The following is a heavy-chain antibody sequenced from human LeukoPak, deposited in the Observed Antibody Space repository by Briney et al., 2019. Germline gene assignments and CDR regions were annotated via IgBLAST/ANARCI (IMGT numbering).Heavy chain of an antibody. J-gene: IGHJ6*03. V-gene: IGHV4-31*03. D-gene: IGHD2-2*01. CDR1: GGSISSGGYY. Sequence: PSQTLSLTCTVSGGSISSGGYYWSWIRQFPGKGLEWIGYIYYSGSTYYNPSLKSRVTISVDTSKNQFSLKLSSVTAADTAVYYCARTVVPAAIAPGNYYMDVWGKGTTVTVSS. CDR3: ARTVVPAAIAPGNYYMDV. CDR2: IYYSGST.